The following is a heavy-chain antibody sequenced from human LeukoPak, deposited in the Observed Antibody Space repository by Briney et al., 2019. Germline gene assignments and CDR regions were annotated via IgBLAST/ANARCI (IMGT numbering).Heavy chain of an antibody. V-gene: IGHV5-51*01. Sequence: GESLKISCKSSGYSFTSYWIGWVRQMPGKGLEWMGIIYPGDSDTRYSPSFQGQVTISADKSISTAYLQWSSLKASDTAMYYCARRVSGYSGYPIYSYYYMDVWGKGTTVTVSS. CDR3: ARRVSGYSGYPIYSYYYMDV. D-gene: IGHD5-12*01. CDR2: IYPGDSDT. CDR1: GYSFTSYW. J-gene: IGHJ6*03.